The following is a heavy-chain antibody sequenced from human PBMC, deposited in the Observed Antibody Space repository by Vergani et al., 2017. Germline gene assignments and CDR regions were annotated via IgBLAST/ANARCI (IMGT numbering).Heavy chain of an antibody. Sequence: EVQLVQSGAEVKKAGESLKISCQGSGYSFSNYWIGWVRQMPGKGLEWMGLIHPSDSDTRYSPSFQGQVTISADKSINTAYLQWSSLKASDTAIYYCARRKVLATVTSDAFDIWGQGTMVTVSS. CDR1: GYSFSNYW. CDR2: IHPSDSDT. D-gene: IGHD4-17*01. J-gene: IGHJ3*02. V-gene: IGHV5-51*01. CDR3: ARRKVLATVTSDAFDI.